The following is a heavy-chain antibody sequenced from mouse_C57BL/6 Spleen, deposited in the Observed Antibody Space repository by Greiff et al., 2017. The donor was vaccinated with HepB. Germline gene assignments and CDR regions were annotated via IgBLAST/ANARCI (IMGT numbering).Heavy chain of an antibody. CDR3: ASYYGSRDWYFDV. D-gene: IGHD1-1*01. Sequence: EVQLQESGPELVKPGASVKMSCKASGYTFTDYNMHWVKQSHGKSLEWIGYINPNNGGTSYNQKFKGKATLTVNKSSSTAYMELRSLTSEDSAVYYCASYYGSRDWYFDVWGTGTTVTVSS. V-gene: IGHV1-22*01. J-gene: IGHJ1*03. CDR2: INPNNGGT. CDR1: GYTFTDYN.